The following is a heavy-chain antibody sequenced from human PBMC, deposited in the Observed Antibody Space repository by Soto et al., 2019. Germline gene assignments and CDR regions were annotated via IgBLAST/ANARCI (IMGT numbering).Heavy chain of an antibody. CDR1: GFTFSTYG. CDR3: ARPVEAVRGSISNGFET. J-gene: IGHJ5*02. V-gene: IGHV3-33*01. D-gene: IGHD2-2*01. CDR2: TWYDGSSK. Sequence: VGFLRLSCAACGFTFSTYGMRWVRQVPGKGLEGVAVTWYDGSSKYYADSVKGRFTISRDNSKNTLYLQMNSLRAEDTAVYYCARPVEAVRGSISNGFETWGQGTLSTIS.